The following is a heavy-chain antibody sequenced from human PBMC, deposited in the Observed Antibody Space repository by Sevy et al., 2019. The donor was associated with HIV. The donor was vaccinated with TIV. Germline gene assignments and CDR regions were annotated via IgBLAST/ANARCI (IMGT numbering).Heavy chain of an antibody. J-gene: IGHJ3*02. D-gene: IGHD2-2*01. Sequence: ASVKVSCKASGYTFTGYYMHWVRQAPGQGLEWMGWINPNSGGTNYAQKFQGRVTVTRDTSISTAYMELSRLRSDDTAVYYCARVGVSAPVTSDAFDIWGQGTMVTVSS. CDR1: GYTFTGYY. CDR2: INPNSGGT. V-gene: IGHV1-2*02. CDR3: ARVGVSAPVTSDAFDI.